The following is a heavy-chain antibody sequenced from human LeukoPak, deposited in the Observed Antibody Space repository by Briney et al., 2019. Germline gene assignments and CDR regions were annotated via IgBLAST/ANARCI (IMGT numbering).Heavy chain of an antibody. J-gene: IGHJ4*02. D-gene: IGHD2-15*01. CDR1: GFTFSRYA. V-gene: IGHV3-20*04. CDR2: INWNGGST. Sequence: GGSLRLSCAASGFTFSRYAMSWVRQAPGKGLEWISGINWNGGSTGYADSVKGRFSISRDNAKNALYLQMNSLRAEDTALYYCASGVVAANYFDYWGQGTLVTVSS. CDR3: ASGVVAANYFDY.